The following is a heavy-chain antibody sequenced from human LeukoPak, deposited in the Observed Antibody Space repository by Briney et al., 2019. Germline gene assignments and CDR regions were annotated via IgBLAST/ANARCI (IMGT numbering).Heavy chain of an antibody. D-gene: IGHD6-6*01. V-gene: IGHV3-21*01. Sequence: GGSLRLSCAASVFPFSSYIMNWVPEAPGKGLGWVSSISSSSSYINYADSVKGRFTSSRDNAKNSLYLQMNSLRAEDTAVYYCARDIGARPLDYWGQGTLVTVSS. J-gene: IGHJ4*02. CDR1: VFPFSSYI. CDR3: ARDIGARPLDY. CDR2: ISSSSSYI.